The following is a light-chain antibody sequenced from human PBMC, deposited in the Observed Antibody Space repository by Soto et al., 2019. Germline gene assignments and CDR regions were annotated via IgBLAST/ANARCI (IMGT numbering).Light chain of an antibody. Sequence: MTQSPSSLSASVGDRVTITCRASQSISSNLAWYQQKPGQAPSLFIYDTSTRATGIPARFSGSGSGTEFTLTISSLQSEDSAVYYCQQYNTWPRTFGQGTKLEIK. CDR1: QSISSN. V-gene: IGKV3-15*01. CDR3: QQYNTWPRT. CDR2: DTS. J-gene: IGKJ1*01.